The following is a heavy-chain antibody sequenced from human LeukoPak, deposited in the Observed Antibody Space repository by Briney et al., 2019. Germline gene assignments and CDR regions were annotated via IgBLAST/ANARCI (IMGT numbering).Heavy chain of an antibody. CDR3: VRDGEGVAISVNFWFDP. CDR2: MNPINGNT. V-gene: IGHV1-8*01. CDR1: GFTLTNYD. Sequence: ASVTVSCKASGFTLTNYDFNWVRQAPGQGLEWMGWMNPINGNTGYARKFQGRVTMTRDTSISTAYMELRSLTSEDTAIYYCVRDGEGVAISVNFWFDPRGQGTLVTVSS. D-gene: IGHD3-10*01. J-gene: IGHJ5*02.